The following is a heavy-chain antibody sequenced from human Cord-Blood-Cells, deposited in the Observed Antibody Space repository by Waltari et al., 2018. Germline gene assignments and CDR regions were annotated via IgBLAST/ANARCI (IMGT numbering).Heavy chain of an antibody. Sequence: QVQLVESGGGVVQPGRSLRLSCAASGFTFSSYGMHWVRQAPGKGLEWVAVISYDGSNKYYADSVKGRFTISRDNSKNTLYLQMNSLRAEDTAVYYCAKSWYQLHLDYWGQGTLVTVSS. J-gene: IGHJ4*02. CDR1: GFTFSSYG. CDR3: AKSWYQLHLDY. CDR2: ISYDGSNK. V-gene: IGHV3-30*18. D-gene: IGHD2-2*01.